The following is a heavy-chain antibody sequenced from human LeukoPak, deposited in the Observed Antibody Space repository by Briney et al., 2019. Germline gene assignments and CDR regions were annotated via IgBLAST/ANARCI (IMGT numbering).Heavy chain of an antibody. CDR1: GFTFSSYW. D-gene: IGHD2-2*01. CDR2: IKQDGSEK. Sequence: GGSLRLSCAASGFTFSSYWMSWVRQAPGKGLEWVANIKQDGSEKYYVDPVKGRFTISRDNAKNSLYLQMNSLRAEDTAVYYCARDYQLLLWTPHYYFDYWGQGTLVTVSS. CDR3: ARDYQLLLWTPHYYFDY. J-gene: IGHJ4*02. V-gene: IGHV3-7*01.